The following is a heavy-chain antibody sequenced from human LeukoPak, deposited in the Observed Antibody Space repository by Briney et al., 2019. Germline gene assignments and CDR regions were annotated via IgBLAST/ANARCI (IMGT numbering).Heavy chain of an antibody. V-gene: IGHV3-66*02. Sequence: PGGSLRLSCAASGFTVSSNYMSWVRQAPGKGLEWVSVIYSGGSTYYADSVKGRFTISRDNSKNTLYLQMNSLRAEDTAVYYCARAAHTIFGEPNEFDYWGQGTLVTVSS. CDR2: IYSGGST. D-gene: IGHD3-3*01. J-gene: IGHJ4*02. CDR1: GFTVSSNY. CDR3: ARAAHTIFGEPNEFDY.